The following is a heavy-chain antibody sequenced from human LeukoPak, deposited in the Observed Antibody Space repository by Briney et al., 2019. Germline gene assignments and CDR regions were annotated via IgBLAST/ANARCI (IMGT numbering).Heavy chain of an antibody. CDR2: IYPSGTT. J-gene: IGHJ4*02. Sequence: PSETLSLTCAVSGGSISSGGYSWSWIRQPPRKGLEWIGYIYPSGTTYYNPSLKSRVTISVDRPKNQFSLKVNSVTAADTAVYYCVRDGEGRSFDYWGRGTLVTVSS. CDR3: VRDGEGRSFDY. CDR1: GGSISSGGYS. V-gene: IGHV4-30-2*01. D-gene: IGHD2-21*01.